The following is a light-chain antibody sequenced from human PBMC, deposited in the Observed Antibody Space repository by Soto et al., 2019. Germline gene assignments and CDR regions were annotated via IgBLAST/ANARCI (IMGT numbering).Light chain of an antibody. V-gene: IGKV3-15*01. Sequence: EIVMTQSPATLSVSPGERATLSCRASQSVSSNLAWYQQKPGQAPRLLIYGASTRATGIPARFSSSGSGTEFTLTISSLQSEDFAVYYCQPYNNWPWTFGQGTKWIS. CDR1: QSVSSN. CDR2: GAS. J-gene: IGKJ1*01. CDR3: QPYNNWPWT.